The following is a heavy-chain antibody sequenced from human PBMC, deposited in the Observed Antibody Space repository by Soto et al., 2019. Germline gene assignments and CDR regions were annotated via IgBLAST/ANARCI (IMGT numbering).Heavy chain of an antibody. CDR3: ASSYYDILTGYYSNYYYGMDV. Sequence: EVPLVESGGGLVQPGGSLRLSCAASGFTFSSYAMHWVRQAPGKGLEYVSAISSNGGSTYYANSVKGRFTISRDNSKNTLYLQMGSLRAEDMAVYYCASSYYDILTGYYSNYYYGMDVW. J-gene: IGHJ6*01. V-gene: IGHV3-64*01. D-gene: IGHD3-9*01. CDR2: ISSNGGST. CDR1: GFTFSSYA.